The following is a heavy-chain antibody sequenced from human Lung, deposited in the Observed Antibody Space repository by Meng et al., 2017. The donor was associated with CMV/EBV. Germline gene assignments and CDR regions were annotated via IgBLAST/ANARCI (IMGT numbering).Heavy chain of an antibody. CDR2: IYYSGST. D-gene: IGHD5-18*01. J-gene: IGHJ4*02. CDR1: GGSISSGDYY. Sequence: VRLHESGPGLVKPSKTPSPTCTVSGGSISSGDYYWSWISQPPGKGLEWIGYIYYSGSTYYNPSLKSRVTISVDTSKNQFSLKLSSVTAADTAVYYCARALDTAMVTFDYWGQGTLVTVSS. CDR3: ARALDTAMVTFDY. V-gene: IGHV4-30-4*08.